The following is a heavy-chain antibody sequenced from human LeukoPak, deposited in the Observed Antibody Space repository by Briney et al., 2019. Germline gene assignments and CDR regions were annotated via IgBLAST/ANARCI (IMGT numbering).Heavy chain of an antibody. CDR1: GFTFSSYA. V-gene: IGHV3-21*01. Sequence: GGSLRLSCAASGFTFSSYAMSWVRQAPGKGLEWVSSISSSSSYIYYADSVKGRFTISRDNAKNSLYLQMNSLRAEDTAVYYCARAPKGIAVALDYWGQGTLVTVSS. J-gene: IGHJ4*02. CDR3: ARAPKGIAVALDY. CDR2: ISSSSSYI. D-gene: IGHD6-19*01.